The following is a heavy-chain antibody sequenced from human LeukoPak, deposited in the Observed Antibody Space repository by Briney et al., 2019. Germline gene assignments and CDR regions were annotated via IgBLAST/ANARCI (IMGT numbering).Heavy chain of an antibody. J-gene: IGHJ4*02. Sequence: SETLSLTCTVSGGSINTYYWSWIRQPPGKGLEWIGYISYSGSTNHNPSLKSRVTMSVDMSKNQFSLKLSSVTAADTAVYYCARESVVVVAALDYWGQGTLVTVSS. CDR2: ISYSGST. CDR3: ARESVVVVAALDY. V-gene: IGHV4-59*12. CDR1: GGSINTYY. D-gene: IGHD2-15*01.